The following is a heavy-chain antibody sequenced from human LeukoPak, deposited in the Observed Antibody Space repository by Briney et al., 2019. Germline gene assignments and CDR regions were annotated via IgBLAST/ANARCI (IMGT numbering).Heavy chain of an antibody. CDR2: ISGDGGST. Sequence: GGSLRLSCAASGFTFYEHAMHWVRLAPGKGLEWVSLISGDGGSTYYVVSVKGRFTISRDNSKNSLYLHMNSLTTEDTALYYCAKDYVRDGYNYGVFQNWGRGTLVTVSS. J-gene: IGHJ4*02. V-gene: IGHV3-43*02. D-gene: IGHD5-24*01. CDR3: AKDYVRDGYNYGVFQN. CDR1: GFTFYEHA.